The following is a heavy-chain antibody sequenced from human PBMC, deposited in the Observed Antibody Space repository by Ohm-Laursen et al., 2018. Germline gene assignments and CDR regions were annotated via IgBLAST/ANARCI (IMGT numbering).Heavy chain of an antibody. CDR3: ARGQFMFDS. D-gene: IGHD4-11*01. CDR1: GGSISSYY. J-gene: IGHJ4*02. CDR2: MYYSGST. Sequence: TLSLTCTVSGGSISSYYWSWIRQPPGKGLEWIGYMYYSGSTNYNPSLKGRVTISVDTSKNQFSLKLSSVTAADTAVYYCARGQFMFDSWGQGTLVTVSS. V-gene: IGHV4-59*01.